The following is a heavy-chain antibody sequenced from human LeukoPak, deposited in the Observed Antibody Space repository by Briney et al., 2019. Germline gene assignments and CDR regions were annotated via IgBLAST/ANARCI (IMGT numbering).Heavy chain of an antibody. J-gene: IGHJ4*02. CDR2: IDYRGST. Sequence: PSETLSLACTVSVHPLSSYYWSWVRQPPGKGLERIGYIDYRGSTNYKPSLKSRVTISVDTSNNQFSLKLGSVTAADTAVYYCARPHSSSWYEFDYWGQGTLGTVSS. CDR1: VHPLSSYY. D-gene: IGHD6-13*01. V-gene: IGHV4-59*08. CDR3: ARPHSSSWYEFDY.